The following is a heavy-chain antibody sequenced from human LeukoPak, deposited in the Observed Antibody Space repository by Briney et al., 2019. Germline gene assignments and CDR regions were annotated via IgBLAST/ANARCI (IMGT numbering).Heavy chain of an antibody. J-gene: IGHJ6*03. CDR1: GGTFSSYA. Sequence: SCKASGGTFSSYAMHWVRQAPGKGLEWVAFIRYDGSNKYYADSVKGRFTISRDNSKNTLYLQMKSLRAEDTAVYYCAKGGGYEAQYYYYYLDVWGKGTTVTISS. D-gene: IGHD5-12*01. CDR3: AKGGGYEAQYYYYYLDV. CDR2: IRYDGSNK. V-gene: IGHV3-30*02.